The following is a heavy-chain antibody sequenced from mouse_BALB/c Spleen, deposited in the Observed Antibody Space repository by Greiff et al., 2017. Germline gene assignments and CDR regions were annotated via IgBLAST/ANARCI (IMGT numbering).Heavy chain of an antibody. Sequence: QVQLQQPGAELVKPGASVKLSCKASGYTFTSYWMHWVKQRPGQGLEWIGEIDPSDSYTNYNQKFKGKATLTVDKSSSTAYMQLSSLTSEDSAVYYCARSATVVRMDYWGQGTAVTVSS. D-gene: IGHD1-1*01. CDR1: GYTFTSYW. CDR2: IDPSDSYT. J-gene: IGHJ4*01. CDR3: ARSATVVRMDY. V-gene: IGHV1-69*02.